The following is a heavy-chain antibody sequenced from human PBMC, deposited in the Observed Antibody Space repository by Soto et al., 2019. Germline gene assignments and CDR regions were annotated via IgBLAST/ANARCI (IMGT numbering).Heavy chain of an antibody. Sequence: GGSLRLSCAASGFTFSSYWMSWVRQAPGKGLEWVANIKQDGSGKYYVDSVKGRFTISRDNAKNSLYLQMNSLRAEDTAEYYCERDTDKVHYYYYCMDVWGKGTAVTDYS. CDR2: IKQDGSGK. V-gene: IGHV3-7*01. D-gene: IGHD5-18*01. J-gene: IGHJ6*03. CDR3: ERDTDKVHYYYYCMDV. CDR1: GFTFSSYW.